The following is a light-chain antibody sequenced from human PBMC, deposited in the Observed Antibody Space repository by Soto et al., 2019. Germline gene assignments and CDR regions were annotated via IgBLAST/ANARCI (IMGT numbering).Light chain of an antibody. Sequence: DIQMTQSPSTLSASVGDRVTITCRASQSISSWLVWYQQKPGKAPKLLIYDASSLESGVPSRFSGSGSGTEFTLTISSLQPDDFATYYCQQYNSYSPTYTFGQGTKLEIK. V-gene: IGKV1-5*01. CDR3: QQYNSYSPTYT. J-gene: IGKJ2*01. CDR1: QSISSW. CDR2: DAS.